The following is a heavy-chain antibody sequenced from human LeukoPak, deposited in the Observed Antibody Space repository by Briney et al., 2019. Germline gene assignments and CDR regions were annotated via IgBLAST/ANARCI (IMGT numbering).Heavy chain of an antibody. J-gene: IGHJ6*02. CDR2: SSNGGST. V-gene: IGHV3-64D*06. CDR3: VKAEDGYNYYYYGMDV. Sequence: SSNGGSTYYADSVKGRFTISRDNSKNTLYLQMSSLRAEDTAVYYCVKAEDGYNYYYYGMDVWGQGTTVTVSS. D-gene: IGHD5-24*01.